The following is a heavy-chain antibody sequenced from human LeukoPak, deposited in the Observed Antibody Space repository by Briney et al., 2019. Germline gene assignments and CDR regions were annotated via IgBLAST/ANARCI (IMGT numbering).Heavy chain of an antibody. CDR1: GFTFSGFA. CDR2: ISRSGEST. CDR3: ARAQTPYYYYMDV. J-gene: IGHJ6*03. Sequence: GGSLRLSCAASGFTFSGFAMSWIRQAPGKGLEWISSISRSGESTFYADSVRGRFTISRDNAKNSLYLQMNSLRAEDTAVYYCARAQTPYYYYMDVWGKGTTVTVSS. V-gene: IGHV3-23*01.